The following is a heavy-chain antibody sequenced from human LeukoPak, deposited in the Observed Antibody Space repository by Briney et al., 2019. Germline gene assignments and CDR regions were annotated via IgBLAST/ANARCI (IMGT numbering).Heavy chain of an antibody. CDR2: ISGSGGST. Sequence: PGGSLRLSCAASGFTFSSYAMSWVRQAPGKGLEWVSAISGSGGSTYYADSVKGRFTISRDNSKNTLYLQMNGLRAEDTAVYYCAKDWSKSYDYFDYWGQGTLVTVSS. J-gene: IGHJ4*02. V-gene: IGHV3-23*01. D-gene: IGHD1-26*01. CDR3: AKDWSKSYDYFDY. CDR1: GFTFSSYA.